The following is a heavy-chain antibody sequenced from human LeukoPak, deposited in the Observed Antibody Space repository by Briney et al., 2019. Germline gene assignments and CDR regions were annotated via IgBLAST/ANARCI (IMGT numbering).Heavy chain of an antibody. J-gene: IGHJ5*02. CDR2: ISSSGSSI. Sequence: GGSLRLSCAASGFTFSSYEMNWVRQAPGKGLEWVSYISSSGSSIYYADSVKGRFTISRDNAKNSLYLQMTSLRAEDTAVYYCARQKDNWFDPWGQGTLVTVSS. V-gene: IGHV3-48*03. CDR1: GFTFSSYE. CDR3: ARQKDNWFDP.